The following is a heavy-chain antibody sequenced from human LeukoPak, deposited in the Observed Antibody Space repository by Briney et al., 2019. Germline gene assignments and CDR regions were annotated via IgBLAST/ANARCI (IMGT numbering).Heavy chain of an antibody. CDR1: GFTFSSYS. CDR3: AGGDYYDSSGYYYPLWY. Sequence: GGSLRLSCAASGFTFSSYSMNCVRQAPGKGLEWVSSISSSSSYIYYADSVKGRFTISRDNAKNSLYLQMNSLRAEDTAVYYCAGGDYYDSSGYYYPLWYWGQGTLVTVSS. V-gene: IGHV3-21*01. CDR2: ISSSSSYI. J-gene: IGHJ4*02. D-gene: IGHD3-22*01.